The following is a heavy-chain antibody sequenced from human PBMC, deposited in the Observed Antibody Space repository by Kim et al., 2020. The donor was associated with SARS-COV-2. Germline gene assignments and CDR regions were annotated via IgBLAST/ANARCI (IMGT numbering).Heavy chain of an antibody. V-gene: IGHV1-18*04. Sequence: ASVKVSCKASGYTFSSYGISWVRQAPGQGLEWMGWISAFNGNTKYAQRLQGRVTMTTDTSTNTAFMELRSLRSDDTAIYYCVRVGRDGYLWFGELLNDSPFDYWGQGTLVTVSS. CDR3: VRVGRDGYLWFGELLNDSPFDY. J-gene: IGHJ4*02. CDR1: GYTFSSYG. CDR2: ISAFNGNT. D-gene: IGHD3-10*01.